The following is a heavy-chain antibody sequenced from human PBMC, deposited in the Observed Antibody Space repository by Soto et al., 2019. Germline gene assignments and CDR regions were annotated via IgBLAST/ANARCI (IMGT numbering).Heavy chain of an antibody. J-gene: IGHJ3*02. Sequence: ASVKVSCKASGYTFTSYDINWVRHATGQGLEWMGWMNPNSGNTGYAQKFQGRVTMTRNTSISTAYMELSSLRSEDTAVYYCASSYGGYSVDAFESWGQGTMVTVSS. CDR3: ASSYGGYSVDAFES. CDR2: MNPNSGNT. CDR1: GYTFTSYD. D-gene: IGHD4-17*01. V-gene: IGHV1-8*01.